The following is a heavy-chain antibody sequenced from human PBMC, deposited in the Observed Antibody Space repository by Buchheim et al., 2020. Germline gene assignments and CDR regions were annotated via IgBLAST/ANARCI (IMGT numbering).Heavy chain of an antibody. CDR1: GGSFSGYY. Sequence: QVQLQQWGAGLLKPSETLSLTCAVSGGSFSGYYWSWIRQPPGKGLEWIGEINHSGSTNYNPSLKSRVTISVDTSKNQFSLKLSSVTAADTAVYYCARVGLVTIFGVVTHDYYGMDVWGQGTT. CDR2: INHSGST. CDR3: ARVGLVTIFGVVTHDYYGMDV. V-gene: IGHV4-34*01. J-gene: IGHJ6*02. D-gene: IGHD3-3*01.